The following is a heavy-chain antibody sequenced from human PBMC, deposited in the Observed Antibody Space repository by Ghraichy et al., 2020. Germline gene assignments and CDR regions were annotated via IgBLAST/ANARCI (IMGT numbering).Heavy chain of an antibody. V-gene: IGHV1-2*02. J-gene: IGHJ6*02. Sequence: ASVKVSCKASGYTFTGYYMHWVRQAPGQGLEWMGWINPNSGGTNYAQKFQGRVTMTRDTSISTAYMELSRLRSDDTAVYYCARDPSSGYYYGMDVWGQGTTVTVSS. CDR1: GYTFTGYY. CDR2: INPNSGGT. CDR3: ARDPSSGYYYGMDV. D-gene: IGHD6-19*01.